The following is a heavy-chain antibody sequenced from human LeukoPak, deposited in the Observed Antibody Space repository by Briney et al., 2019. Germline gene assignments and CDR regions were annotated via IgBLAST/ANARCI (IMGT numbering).Heavy chain of an antibody. V-gene: IGHV1-2*02. CDR3: ARISHGSGSYLDY. CDR2: INPNSGGT. D-gene: IGHD3-10*01. CDR1: GYTFTGYY. Sequence: ASVKVSCKASGYTFTGYYMHWVRQAPGQGLEWMGWINPNSGGTNYAQKFQGRVTMTRDTSISTAYMELSRLRSDDTAVYYCARISHGSGSYLDYWGQGTLVTVSS. J-gene: IGHJ4*02.